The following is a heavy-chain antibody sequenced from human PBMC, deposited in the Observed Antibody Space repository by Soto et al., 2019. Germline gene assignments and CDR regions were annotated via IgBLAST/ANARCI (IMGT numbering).Heavy chain of an antibody. V-gene: IGHV1-2*04. CDR2: INPKSGGT. J-gene: IGHJ4*02. Sequence: ASVKVSCKASGYSFTDYHIHWVRQAPGQGLEWLGRINPKSGGTSTAQKFQGWVTMTTDTSISTASMELTRLTSDDTAVYYCARGPVYDITQIDYWGQGALVTVSS. CDR1: GYSFTDYH. D-gene: IGHD3-9*01. CDR3: ARGPVYDITQIDY.